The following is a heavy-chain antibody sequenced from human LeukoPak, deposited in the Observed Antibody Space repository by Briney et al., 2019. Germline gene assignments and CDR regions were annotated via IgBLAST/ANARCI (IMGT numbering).Heavy chain of an antibody. Sequence: PSETLSLTCTVSGGSIRRSSYYWGWIRQPPGKGLEWIGSIYYSGNTYDNPSLKSRVTISVDTSKNQFSLKLSSVTAADTAVYYCARGRGYCSGGSCYGYYYYYYMDVWGKGTTVTVSS. V-gene: IGHV4-39*07. D-gene: IGHD2-15*01. J-gene: IGHJ6*03. CDR2: IYYSGNT. CDR3: ARGRGYCSGGSCYGYYYYYYMDV. CDR1: GGSIRRSSYY.